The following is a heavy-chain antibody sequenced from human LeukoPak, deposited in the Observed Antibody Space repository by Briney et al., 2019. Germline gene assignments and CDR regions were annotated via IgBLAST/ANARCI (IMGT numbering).Heavy chain of an antibody. Sequence: GGCLSLSCAASGFTFSSYAMSWVRLAPGKGLEWVSAISGSGGSTYYADSVKGRFTISRDNSKNTLYLQMNSLRAEDTAVYYCAKIVTFYYYGSGKVFDYWGQGTLVTVSS. J-gene: IGHJ4*02. D-gene: IGHD3-10*01. CDR3: AKIVTFYYYGSGKVFDY. CDR1: GFTFSSYA. V-gene: IGHV3-23*01. CDR2: ISGSGGST.